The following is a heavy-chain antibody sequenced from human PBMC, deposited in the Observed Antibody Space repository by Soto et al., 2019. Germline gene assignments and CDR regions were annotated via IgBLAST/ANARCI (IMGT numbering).Heavy chain of an antibody. D-gene: IGHD2-15*01. CDR2: ISSSSSYI. Sequence: GGSLRLSCAASGFTFSSYSMNWVRQAPGKGLEWVSSISSSSSYIYYADSVKGRFTISRDNAKNSLYLQMNSLRAEDTAVYYCARSPRYCSGGSCTSYWGQGTLVTVSS. V-gene: IGHV3-21*01. CDR3: ARSPRYCSGGSCTSY. CDR1: GFTFSSYS. J-gene: IGHJ4*02.